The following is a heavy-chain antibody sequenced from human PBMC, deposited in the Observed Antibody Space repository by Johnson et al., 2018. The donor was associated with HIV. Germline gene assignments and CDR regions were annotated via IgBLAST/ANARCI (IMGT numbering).Heavy chain of an antibody. D-gene: IGHD6-19*01. V-gene: IGHV3-15*01. Sequence: VQLVESGGGLVKPGGSLRLSCAASGFTFSNAWMSWVRQAPGKGLEWVGRVKNKADGGTIDDAAFVKGRFIISRDDSKNTLYLQMNSLKTEDTADYYCTTARNRLWSSSGWAGFWAFDIWGQGTMVTVSS. J-gene: IGHJ3*02. CDR2: VKNKADGGTI. CDR3: TTARNRLWSSSGWAGFWAFDI. CDR1: GFTFSNAW.